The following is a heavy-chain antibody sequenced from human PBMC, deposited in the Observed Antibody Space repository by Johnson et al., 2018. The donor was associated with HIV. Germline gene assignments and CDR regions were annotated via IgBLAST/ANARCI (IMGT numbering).Heavy chain of an antibody. CDR3: ARDNWNEDI. CDR2: IKQAGSEK. V-gene: IGHV3-7*01. Sequence: LVESGGGLVQPGGSLRLSCAASGFTFSSYWMSWVRQAPGKGLEWVANIKQAGSEKYYVDSVKGRFTISRDNSKNTLYLQMNSLRAEDTAVYYCARDNWNEDIWGQGTMGTVSS. CDR1: GFTFSSYW. J-gene: IGHJ3*02. D-gene: IGHD1-20*01.